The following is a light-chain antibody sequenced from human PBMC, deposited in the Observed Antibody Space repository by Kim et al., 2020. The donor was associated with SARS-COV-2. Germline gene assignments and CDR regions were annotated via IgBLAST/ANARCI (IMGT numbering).Light chain of an antibody. Sequence: GRSRTIPCAVTSSAVGDDNYASWYQQHPGKAPKLMIYDVSNRPSGVSNRFSGSKSGNTASLTISGLQAEDEADYYCSSYTSSSTQVFGGGTQLTVL. CDR3: SSYTSSSTQV. V-gene: IGLV2-14*03. CDR2: DVS. CDR1: SSAVGDDNY. J-gene: IGLJ2*01.